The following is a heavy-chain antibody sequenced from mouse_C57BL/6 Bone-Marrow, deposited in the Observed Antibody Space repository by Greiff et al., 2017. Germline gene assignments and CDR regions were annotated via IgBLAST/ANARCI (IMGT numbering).Heavy chain of an antibody. CDR3: AREGAGDD. CDR2: ISDGGSYT. Sequence: EVKLMESGGGLVKPGGSLKLSCAASGFTFSSYAMSWVRQTPEKRLEWVATISDGGSYTYYPDNVKGRFTISRDNAKNNLYLQMSQLKSEDTAMYYCAREGAGDDWGQGTTLTVSS. CDR1: GFTFSSYA. V-gene: IGHV5-4*01. J-gene: IGHJ2*01.